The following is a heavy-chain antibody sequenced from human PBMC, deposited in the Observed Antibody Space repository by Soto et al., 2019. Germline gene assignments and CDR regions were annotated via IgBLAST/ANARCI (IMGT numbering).Heavy chain of an antibody. J-gene: IGHJ6*02. CDR3: ASDRFGDTPSYSMDV. D-gene: IGHD3-10*01. V-gene: IGHV1-69*02. CDR2: IIPILDIV. Sequence: QVQLVQSGAEVKKPESSVKVSCKASGGTISSYTISWVRQAPGQGLEWMGRIIPILDIVIYAQTFQGRVTITADKSTSTAYMELSSLRSDDTAVYYCASDRFGDTPSYSMDVWGQGTTVTVSS. CDR1: GGTISSYT.